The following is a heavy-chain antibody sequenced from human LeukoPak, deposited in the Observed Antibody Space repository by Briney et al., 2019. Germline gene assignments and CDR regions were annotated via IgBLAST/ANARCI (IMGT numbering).Heavy chain of an antibody. Sequence: GGSLRLSCAASGFTFSSYGMHWVRQAPGKGLEWVAIIWFDGSNNYYVDSVKGRFTISRDNSENTLYLQMNSLSADDMAVYYCARAPSLFFYNSSGYYNGYCELWGRGTLVTVSS. D-gene: IGHD3-22*01. CDR3: ARAPSLFFYNSSGYYNGYCEL. J-gene: IGHJ2*01. CDR2: IWFDGSNN. CDR1: GFTFSSYG. V-gene: IGHV3-33*01.